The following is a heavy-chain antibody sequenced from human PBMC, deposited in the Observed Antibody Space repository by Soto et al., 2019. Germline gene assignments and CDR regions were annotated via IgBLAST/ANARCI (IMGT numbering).Heavy chain of an antibody. J-gene: IGHJ5*02. Sequence: SETLSLTCTVSGGSISSSSYYWGWIRQPPGKGLEWIGSIYYSGGTYYNPSLKSRVTISVDTSKNQFSLKLSSVTAADTAVYYCARLWLLNWFDPWGQGTLVTVSS. CDR3: ARLWLLNWFDP. CDR1: GGSISSSSYY. V-gene: IGHV4-39*01. D-gene: IGHD3-22*01. CDR2: IYYSGGT.